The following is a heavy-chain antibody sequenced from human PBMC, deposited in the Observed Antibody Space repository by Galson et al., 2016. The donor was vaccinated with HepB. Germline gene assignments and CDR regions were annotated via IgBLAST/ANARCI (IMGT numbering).Heavy chain of an antibody. V-gene: IGHV3-7*04. Sequence: SLRLSCAASGFTFTNYWMNWVRQTPEKGLGWVANISPDGGEKYYVDSVKGRFTISRDNAKNSLSVQMNSLRSDDTAVYYCAGTTVASGGTRRFDYWGQGTLVTVSS. CDR2: ISPDGGEK. J-gene: IGHJ4*02. D-gene: IGHD1-14*01. CDR1: GFTFTNYW. CDR3: AGTTVASGGTRRFDY.